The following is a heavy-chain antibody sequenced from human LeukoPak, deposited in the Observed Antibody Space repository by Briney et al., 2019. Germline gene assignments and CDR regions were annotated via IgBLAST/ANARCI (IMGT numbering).Heavy chain of an antibody. CDR3: ARGRLYCSGGSCYQVGNYFDY. Sequence: ASVKVSCKASGYTFTGYYMHWVRQAPGQGLEWMGWINPNSGGTNYAQKFQGRVTMTRDTSISTAYMELSRLRSDDTAVYYCARGRLYCSGGSCYQVGNYFDYWGQGTLVTVSS. J-gene: IGHJ4*02. V-gene: IGHV1-2*02. CDR1: GYTFTGYY. D-gene: IGHD2-15*01. CDR2: INPNSGGT.